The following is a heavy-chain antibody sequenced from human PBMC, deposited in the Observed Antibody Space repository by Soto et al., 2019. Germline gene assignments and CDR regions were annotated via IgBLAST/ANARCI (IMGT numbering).Heavy chain of an antibody. CDR1: GFTFNTSD. CDR3: VRSGTARLLRHSWFDT. CDR2: ITTSSAYI. J-gene: IGHJ5*02. V-gene: IGHV3-21*01. Sequence: EVQLVESGGGLVKPGGSLRLSCAASGFTFNTSDMNLVRQAPGKGLEWVSSITTSSAYIYYADSLKGRITISRDNAKNALCLQMHSLRAEDTAVYYCVRSGTARLLRHSWFDTWGQGTLVTVSS. D-gene: IGHD3-16*01.